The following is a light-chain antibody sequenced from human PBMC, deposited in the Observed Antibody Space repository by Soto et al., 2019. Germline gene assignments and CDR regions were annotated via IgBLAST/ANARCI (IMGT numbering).Light chain of an antibody. V-gene: IGLV2-8*01. CDR3: SSFAGTIFYD. Sequence: QSVLTQPPSASGSPGQSVTISCTGTSSDVGGYNYVSWYQQHPGKAPKLMIYEVTKRPSGVPDRFSGSKSGNTASLTVSGLQAEDEADYFCSSFAGTIFYDFGTGTKVTVL. J-gene: IGLJ1*01. CDR1: SSDVGGYNY. CDR2: EVT.